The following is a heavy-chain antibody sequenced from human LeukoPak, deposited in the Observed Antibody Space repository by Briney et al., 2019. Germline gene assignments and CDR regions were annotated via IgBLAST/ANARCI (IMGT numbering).Heavy chain of an antibody. CDR3: AREHLAAAGTRCFDP. D-gene: IGHD6-13*01. Sequence: SETLSLTCTVSGGSISSSRYYWDWIRQPPGKGLEWIGSIYYSGSTYYNPSLKSRVTISVDTSKNQFSLKLSSVTAADTAVYYCAREHLAAAGTRCFDPWGQGTLVTVSS. CDR1: GGSISSSRYY. V-gene: IGHV4-39*07. J-gene: IGHJ5*02. CDR2: IYYSGST.